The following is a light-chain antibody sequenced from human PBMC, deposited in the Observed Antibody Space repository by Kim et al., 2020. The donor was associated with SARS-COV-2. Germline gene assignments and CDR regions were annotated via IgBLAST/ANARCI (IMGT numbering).Light chain of an antibody. CDR1: KIGNKC. Sequence: ARVKTARITCAGNKIGNKCVHWYQQQPGPAPVVVIHYDKDRPSGIPERFSGSNSGNTATLTITRVEAGDEADYYCQVRESSLDALVFGAGTQLTVL. J-gene: IGLJ3*02. V-gene: IGLV3-21*01. CDR2: YDK. CDR3: QVRESSLDALV.